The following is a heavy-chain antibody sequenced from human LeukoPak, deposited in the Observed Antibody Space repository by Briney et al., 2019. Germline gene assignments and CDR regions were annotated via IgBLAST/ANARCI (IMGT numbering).Heavy chain of an antibody. CDR1: GFTFSSYG. V-gene: IGHV3-33*06. J-gene: IGHJ4*02. CDR2: IWYDGSNK. CDR3: AKAGIAAAGTLDY. Sequence: AGGSMRLSCAASGFTFSSYGMHWVRQAPGKGLEWVAVIWYDGSNKYYADSVKGRFTISRDNSKNTLYLQMNSLRAEDTAVYYCAKAGIAAAGTLDYWGQGTLVTVSS. D-gene: IGHD6-13*01.